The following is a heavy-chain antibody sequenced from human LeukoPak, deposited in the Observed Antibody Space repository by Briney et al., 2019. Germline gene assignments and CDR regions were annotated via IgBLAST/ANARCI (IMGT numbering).Heavy chain of an antibody. Sequence: SVKVSCKASGGTFSSYAISWVRQAPGQGLEWMGGIIPIFGTANYAQKFQGRVTITADASTSTAYMELSSLRSEDTAVYYCARDRWGPMGGDIWGQGTMVTVSS. J-gene: IGHJ3*02. CDR3: ARDRWGPMGGDI. D-gene: IGHD3-10*01. CDR2: IIPIFGTA. V-gene: IGHV1-69*13. CDR1: GGTFSSYA.